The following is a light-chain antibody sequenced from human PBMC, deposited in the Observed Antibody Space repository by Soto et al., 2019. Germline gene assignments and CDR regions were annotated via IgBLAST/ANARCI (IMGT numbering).Light chain of an antibody. CDR1: QSISSW. CDR3: QQYNSDPYT. J-gene: IGKJ2*01. Sequence: DIQMTQSPSTLSASVGDRVTITCRASQSISSWLAWYQQKPGKAPKLLIYKASSLESGVPSRFSGSGSGTEFTLTIRSLQPDDFATYYCQQYNSDPYTFGQGTKLDIK. CDR2: KAS. V-gene: IGKV1-5*03.